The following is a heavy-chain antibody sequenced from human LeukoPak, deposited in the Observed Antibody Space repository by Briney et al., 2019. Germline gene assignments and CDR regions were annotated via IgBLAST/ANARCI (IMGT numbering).Heavy chain of an antibody. J-gene: IGHJ4*02. CDR1: GYTFTTYN. Sequence: ASVTVSCKASGYTFTTYNIHWVRQAPGQGLEWMGIINPSGYYTTYAQKFQGRVTMTRDTSTSTVHMELSSLTSEDTAVYYCARDGVFDYWGQGTLVTVSS. CDR2: INPSGYYT. D-gene: IGHD3-10*01. CDR3: ARDGVFDY. V-gene: IGHV1-46*01.